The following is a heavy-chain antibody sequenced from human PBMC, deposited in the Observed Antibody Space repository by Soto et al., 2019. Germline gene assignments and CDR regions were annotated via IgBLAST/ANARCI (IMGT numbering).Heavy chain of an antibody. V-gene: IGHV1-69*02. CDR1: GGSLRTNT. Sequence: QVQLVQSGVEVKKPGSSVKVSCKASGGSLRTNTMFWVRQAPGQGLEWMGRIIPMFEIANYAQKFQGRVTFNEDKSAETVYLGMFGRPSEDPAIYLCALGGCPAEVFDTWGQGTLVTVSS. CDR2: IIPMFEIA. CDR3: ALGGCPAEVFDT. J-gene: IGHJ3*02. D-gene: IGHD2-2*01.